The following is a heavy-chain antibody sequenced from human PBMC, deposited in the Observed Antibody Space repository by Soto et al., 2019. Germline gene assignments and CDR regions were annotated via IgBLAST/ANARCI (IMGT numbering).Heavy chain of an antibody. CDR2: IVVGNSNT. CDR1: GFTFTSSA. V-gene: IGHV1-58*01. D-gene: IGHD3-22*01. J-gene: IGHJ4*02. Sequence: SVKVSCKASGFTFTSSAVQWVRQARGQRLEWMGWIVVGNSNTEYAQKFQERVTITRDTSTSTAYMELSSLTSEDTAVYYCARGQDRHFDYWGQGTLVTVSS. CDR3: ARGQDRHFDY.